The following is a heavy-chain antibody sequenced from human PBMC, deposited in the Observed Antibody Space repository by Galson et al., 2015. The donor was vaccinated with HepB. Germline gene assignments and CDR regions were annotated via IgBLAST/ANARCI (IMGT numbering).Heavy chain of an antibody. J-gene: IGHJ4*02. Sequence: SETLSLTCAVSGDSVTSSSWWSWVRQPPGKGLEWIGEGYHTGGTTYNPSLKSRVTISVDETKNQISLRLGSLTAADTAVYYCARTDSSGYFGLDYWGQGVLVTVSS. CDR1: GDSVTSSSW. V-gene: IGHV4-4*02. CDR3: ARTDSSGYFGLDY. CDR2: GYHTGGT. D-gene: IGHD3-22*01.